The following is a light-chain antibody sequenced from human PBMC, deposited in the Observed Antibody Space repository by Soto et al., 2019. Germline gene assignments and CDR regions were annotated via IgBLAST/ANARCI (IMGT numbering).Light chain of an antibody. CDR3: QQANSFLPLT. V-gene: IGKV3-20*01. CDR1: QSVSNIY. J-gene: IGKJ4*01. Sequence: EIVLTQSPGTLSLSPGERATLSCRASQSVSNIYLAWYQQKPGQAPRLLIYGASNWATGIPDRFSGSGSGTDFTLTISSLQPEDFATYYCQQANSFLPLTFGGGTKVDI. CDR2: GAS.